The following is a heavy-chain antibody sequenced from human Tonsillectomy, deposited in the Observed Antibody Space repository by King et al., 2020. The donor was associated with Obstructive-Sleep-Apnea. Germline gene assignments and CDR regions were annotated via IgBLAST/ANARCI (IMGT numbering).Heavy chain of an antibody. V-gene: IGHV4-39*07. Sequence: MQLQESGPGLGRPSETLSLTCTVSCGSLGSRSYYLGWIRQPPGKGLEWGGSICFSGSTNYNPPPKSWVTISVVTSKNQFSLRLSSVTAADTAVYYCAREGRYTGYDFDWGQGTLVTVSS. CDR2: ICFSGST. D-gene: IGHD5-12*01. J-gene: IGHJ4*02. CDR3: AREGRYTGYDFD. CDR1: CGSLGSRSYY.